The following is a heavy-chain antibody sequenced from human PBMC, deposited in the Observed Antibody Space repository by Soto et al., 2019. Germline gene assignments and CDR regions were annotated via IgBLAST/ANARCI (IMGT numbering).Heavy chain of an antibody. CDR2: ISYDGTNK. Sequence: QVQLVESGGGVVQPGRSLRLSCAASGFTFSDYAMQWVRQAPGKGLEWVAGISYDGTNKYYADSMKGRFTISRDNYKSTLYLQMNSLRAEDTAVYFCARSLTLFGVVARFDKWGQGTPVTVSS. D-gene: IGHD3-3*01. CDR3: ARSLTLFGVVARFDK. CDR1: GFTFSDYA. V-gene: IGHV3-30-3*01. J-gene: IGHJ4*02.